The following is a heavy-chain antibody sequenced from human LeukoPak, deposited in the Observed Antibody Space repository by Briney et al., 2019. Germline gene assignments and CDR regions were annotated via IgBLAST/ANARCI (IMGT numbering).Heavy chain of an antibody. Sequence: GGSLRLSCAASGFTFSSYGMHWVRQAPGKGLEWVAVIWYDGSNKYYADPVKGRFTISRDNSKNTLYLQMNSLRAEDTAVYYCARGYYYDSSGYYPRVGGADYWGQGTLVTVSS. CDR1: GFTFSSYG. CDR2: IWYDGSNK. V-gene: IGHV3-33*01. J-gene: IGHJ4*02. D-gene: IGHD3-22*01. CDR3: ARGYYYDSSGYYPRVGGADY.